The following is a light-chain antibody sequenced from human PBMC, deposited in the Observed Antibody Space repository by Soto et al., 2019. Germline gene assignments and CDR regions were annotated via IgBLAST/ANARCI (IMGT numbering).Light chain of an antibody. Sequence: AVRITQSPSPFPAYTGHRVTITFPSIQCISSYLAWYQQKPGKAPKLLIYAASTLQSGVPSRFSGSGSGTDFTLTTSCLQSEDFATYYCQQYYSYPPITFGKGTRLEIK. V-gene: IGKV1-8*01. CDR3: QQYYSYPPIT. CDR2: AAS. CDR1: QCISSY. J-gene: IGKJ5*01.